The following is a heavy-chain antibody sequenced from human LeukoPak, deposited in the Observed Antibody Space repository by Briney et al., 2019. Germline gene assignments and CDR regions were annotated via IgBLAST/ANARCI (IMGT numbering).Heavy chain of an antibody. J-gene: IGHJ5*02. D-gene: IGHD2-15*01. V-gene: IGHV1-46*01. CDR3: ARGARYCSGGSCRFDP. CDR2: INPSGGST. CDR1: GYTFTSYD. Sequence: RRASVKVSCKASGYTFTSYDINWVRQAPGQGLEWMGIINPSGGSTSYAQKFQGRVTMTRDTSTSTVYMELSSLRSEDTAVYYCARGARYCSGGSCRFDPWGQGTLVTVSS.